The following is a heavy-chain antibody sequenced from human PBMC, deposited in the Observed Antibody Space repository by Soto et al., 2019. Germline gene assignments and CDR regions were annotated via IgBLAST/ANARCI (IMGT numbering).Heavy chain of an antibody. CDR3: ARGLGNWFDP. CDR1: GGSFSGYY. J-gene: IGHJ5*02. CDR2: IDHSGST. V-gene: IGHV4-34*01. Sequence: SETLSLTCAVYGGSFSGYYWSWIRQPPGKGLEWIGEIDHSGSTNYNPSLKSRVTISVDTSKNQFSLKLSSVTAADTAVYYCARGLGNWFDPWGQGTLVTVSS.